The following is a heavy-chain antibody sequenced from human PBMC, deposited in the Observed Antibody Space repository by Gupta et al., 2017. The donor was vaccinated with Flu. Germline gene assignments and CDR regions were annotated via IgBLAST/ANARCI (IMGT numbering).Heavy chain of an antibody. CDR2: ISGSGGTT. Sequence: EVQLLESGGGLVKPGGSLRLSGAAPGFTFGSLNVNWVRQAPGKGLEWVAGISGSGGTTNYAGSVAGRFTISRDNSKNTRDLQMNSLRAEDTAVYYCAKRGGSFSFYGLDAWGQGTTVIVSS. D-gene: IGHD2-15*01. V-gene: IGHV3-23*01. CDR3: AKRGGSFSFYGLDA. J-gene: IGHJ6*02. CDR1: GFTFGSLN.